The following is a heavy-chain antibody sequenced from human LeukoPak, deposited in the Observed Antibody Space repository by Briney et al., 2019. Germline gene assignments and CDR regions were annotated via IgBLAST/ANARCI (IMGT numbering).Heavy chain of an antibody. V-gene: IGHV3-23*01. Sequence: GGSLRLSCAASGFTFSSYWMSWVRQAPGKGLEWVSGISGSGGSTYYADSVKGRFTISRDNSKNTLYLQMNSLRAEDTAVYYCAKDLFFYDSSGYYPKFEFWGQGTLVTVSS. CDR1: GFTFSSYW. J-gene: IGHJ4*02. CDR2: ISGSGGST. CDR3: AKDLFFYDSSGYYPKFEF. D-gene: IGHD3-22*01.